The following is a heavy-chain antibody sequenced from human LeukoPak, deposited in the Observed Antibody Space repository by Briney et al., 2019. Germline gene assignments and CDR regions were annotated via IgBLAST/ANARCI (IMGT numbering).Heavy chain of an antibody. CDR3: ARGRYYDYVWGSYRRVYYYYYMDV. V-gene: IGHV4-59*12. D-gene: IGHD3-16*02. J-gene: IGHJ6*03. CDR2: IYYFGST. Sequence: PSETLSLTCTVSGGSISRYYWSWIRQPPGKGLEWVGYIYYFGSTNYNPSLKSRVTISVDTSKNQFSLKLSSVTAADTAVYYCARGRYYDYVWGSYRRVYYYYYMDVWGKGTTVTVSS. CDR1: GGSISRYY.